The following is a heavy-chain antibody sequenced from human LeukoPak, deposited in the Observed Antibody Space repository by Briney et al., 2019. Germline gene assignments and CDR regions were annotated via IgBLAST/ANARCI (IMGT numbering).Heavy chain of an antibody. D-gene: IGHD5-24*01. CDR1: GFTFDEYA. V-gene: IGHV3-43*02. Sequence: GGSLRLSCAASGFTFDEYAMHCVRQAPGKGLEWVSLICGDGYSTYDAVTVKGRFTISRDNSKNSLYMQMNNLRTEDTALYYCAKDHEMRDCYNQGGLPYFDPGGQGTLVTVSS. CDR3: AKDHEMRDCYNQGGLPYFDP. CDR2: ICGDGYST. J-gene: IGHJ5*02.